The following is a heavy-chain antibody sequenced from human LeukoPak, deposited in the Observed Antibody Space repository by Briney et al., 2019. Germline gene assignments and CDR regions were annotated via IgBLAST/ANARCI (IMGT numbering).Heavy chain of an antibody. D-gene: IGHD6-6*01. Sequence: ASVKVSCKASGYTFTGYYMHWVRQAPEQGLEWMGWINPNSGGTNYAQKFQGRVTMTRDTSISTAYMELSRLRSDDTAVYYCARQSIAARRLNYWGQGTLVTVSS. CDR1: GYTFTGYY. CDR2: INPNSGGT. J-gene: IGHJ4*02. V-gene: IGHV1-2*02. CDR3: ARQSIAARRLNY.